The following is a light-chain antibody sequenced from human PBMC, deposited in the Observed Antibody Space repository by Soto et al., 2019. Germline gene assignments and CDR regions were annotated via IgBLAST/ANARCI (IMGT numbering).Light chain of an antibody. J-gene: IGLJ2*01. Sequence: QSALTQPASVSGSPGQSIIISCTGTSSDVGGYNYVSWYQQHPGKAPKLMIYEVSNRPSGVSNRFSGSKSGNTASLTISGLHAEDEADYYCSSDTSDTTLDVVFGGGTKLTVL. V-gene: IGLV2-14*01. CDR3: SSDTSDTTLDVV. CDR2: EVS. CDR1: SSDVGGYNY.